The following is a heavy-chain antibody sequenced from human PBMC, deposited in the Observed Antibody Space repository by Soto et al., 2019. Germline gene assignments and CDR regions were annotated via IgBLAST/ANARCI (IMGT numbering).Heavy chain of an antibody. CDR1: GFTFSSYT. Sequence: EVQLVESGGGLVQPGGYLRLSCAASGFTFSSYTMNWVRQAPGKGLEWVSYISRSSTTIYYADSVKGRFTISRDNAKNSLYLQMNSLRDEDTAVYYCASDGGQQLVFDSWCQGTLVTVSS. J-gene: IGHJ4*02. CDR3: ASDGGQQLVFDS. V-gene: IGHV3-48*02. D-gene: IGHD6-13*01. CDR2: ISRSSTTI.